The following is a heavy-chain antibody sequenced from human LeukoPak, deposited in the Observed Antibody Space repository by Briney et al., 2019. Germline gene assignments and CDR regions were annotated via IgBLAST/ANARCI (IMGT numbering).Heavy chain of an antibody. D-gene: IGHD4-17*01. CDR3: ARGGPPTVTRFDY. J-gene: IGHJ4*02. V-gene: IGHV4-38-2*02. CDR2: IFHTGST. CDR1: GDSISSGNY. Sequence: SETLSLTCTVSGDSISSGNYWGWIRQPPGKGLEWIGSIFHTGSTYFNLSLKSRVTISVDTSKNQFSLKLDSVTAADTAIYYCARGGPPTVTRFDYWGQGTLVTVSS.